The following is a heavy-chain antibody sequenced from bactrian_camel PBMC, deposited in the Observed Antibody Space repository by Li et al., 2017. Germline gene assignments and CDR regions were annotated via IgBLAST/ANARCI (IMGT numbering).Heavy chain of an antibody. Sequence: HVQLVESGGGSVQAGGSVRLTCVGSGYINRRYSRGWFRQTPGKWREGVAALDDDGTTTYADSVKGRFTISKDNAENVLVLQMDKLKPEDTAMYYCAVDPCGGSTYFLSLRKPHGYWGQGTQVTVS. CDR3: AVDPCGGSTYFLSLRKPHGY. CDR2: LDDDGTT. D-gene: IGHD7*01. CDR1: GYINRRYS. V-gene: IGHV3S53*01. J-gene: IGHJ6*01.